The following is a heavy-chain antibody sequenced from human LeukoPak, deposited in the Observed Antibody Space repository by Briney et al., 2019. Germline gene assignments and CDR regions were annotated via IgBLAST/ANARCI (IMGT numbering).Heavy chain of an antibody. V-gene: IGHV4-61*02. CDR1: GGSIRSSSYN. CDR2: LYTSGST. D-gene: IGHD3-22*01. J-gene: IGHJ4*02. CDR3: ASDYFDRTGYYGFIY. Sequence: SETLSLTCTVSGGSIRSSSYNWSWIRQPPGKGLEWIGRLYTSGSTNYNPSLKSRVSMSVDTSKKQFSLRLSSVTAADTAIYYCASDYFDRTGYYGFIYWGQGSLVTISS.